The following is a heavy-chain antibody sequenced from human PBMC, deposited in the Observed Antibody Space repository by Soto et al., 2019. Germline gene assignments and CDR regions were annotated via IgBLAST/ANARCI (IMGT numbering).Heavy chain of an antibody. CDR1: GYTFTSYG. D-gene: IGHD3-22*01. CDR3: AREPNYYDSSGYYYLSNSAEYFQH. J-gene: IGHJ1*01. Sequence: ASVKVSCKASGYTFTSYGISWVRQAPGQGLEWMGWISASNGNTNYAQKLQGRDTMTTDTSTSTAYMELRSLRSDDTAVYYCAREPNYYDSSGYYYLSNSAEYFQHWGQGTLVTVSS. CDR2: ISASNGNT. V-gene: IGHV1-18*01.